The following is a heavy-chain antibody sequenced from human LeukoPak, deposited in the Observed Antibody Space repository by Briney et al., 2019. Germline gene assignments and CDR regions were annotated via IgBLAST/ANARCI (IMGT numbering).Heavy chain of an antibody. CDR3: AGGDVFDI. CDR2: IKQDGSEK. Sequence: GGSLRLSCAASGFTFSSYGMSWVRQAPGKGLEWVGSIKQDGSEKHYVDSVKGRFTISRDNARNSVYLQMNSLTAEDTAIYYCAGGDVFDIWGQGTMVTVS. V-gene: IGHV3-7*04. CDR1: GFTFSSYG. J-gene: IGHJ3*02.